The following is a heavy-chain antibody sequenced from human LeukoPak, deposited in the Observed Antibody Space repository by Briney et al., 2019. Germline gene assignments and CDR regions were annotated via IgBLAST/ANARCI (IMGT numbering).Heavy chain of an antibody. CDR1: GYTLTGHY. CDR3: ARQTGDDALDI. V-gene: IGHV1-2*02. J-gene: IGHJ3*02. Sequence: WASVKVSCKASGYTLTGHYIHWVRQAPGQGLEWMGWISPHSGFTMYPQRFQGRATMTTDTSISTAFLEVRRLRSGDTAAYYCARQTGDDALDIWGQGTMITVYS. CDR2: ISPHSGFT. D-gene: IGHD7-27*01.